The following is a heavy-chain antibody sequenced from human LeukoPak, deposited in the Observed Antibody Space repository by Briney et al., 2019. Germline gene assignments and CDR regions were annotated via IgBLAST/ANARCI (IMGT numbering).Heavy chain of an antibody. CDR3: AELTWGPELYFDC. CDR1: GFTFSSYA. D-gene: IGHD7-27*01. J-gene: IGHJ4*02. V-gene: IGHV3-23*01. Sequence: GGSLRLSCAASGFTFSSYAMSWVRQAPGKGLEWVSAISGSGGGGNTYYADSVEGRFTISRDNAKNTLYLQMNSLRAEDTAIYYCAELTWGPELYFDCWGQGTLVTVSS. CDR2: ISGSGGGGNT.